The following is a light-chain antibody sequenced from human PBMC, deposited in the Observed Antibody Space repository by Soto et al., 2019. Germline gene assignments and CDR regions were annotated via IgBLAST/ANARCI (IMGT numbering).Light chain of an antibody. V-gene: IGLV2-14*01. CDR3: SSYTSSSARIV. Sequence: QSALTQPASVSGSPGQSITISCTGTSSDVGGYNHVSWYQQLPGKAPKVMIYDVNKRPSGVSNRFSGSKSGDTASLTISGLQAEDEAEYYCSSYTSSSARIVFGGVTKVTVL. CDR2: DVN. J-gene: IGLJ2*01. CDR1: SSDVGGYNH.